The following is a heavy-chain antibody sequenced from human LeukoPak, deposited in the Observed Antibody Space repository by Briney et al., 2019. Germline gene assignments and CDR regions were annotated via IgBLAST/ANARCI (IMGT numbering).Heavy chain of an antibody. CDR3: ARAPYYYDSSGYYPYYYYGMDV. CDR2: MNPNSGNT. V-gene: IGHV1-8*01. D-gene: IGHD3-22*01. Sequence: GASVKVSCKASGYTFTSYDINWVRQATGQGLEWMGWMNPNSGNTGYAQKFQGRVTMTRNTSISTAYMELSSLRSEDTAVYYCARAPYYYDSSGYYPYYYYGMDVWGQGTTVTVSS. CDR1: GYTFTSYD. J-gene: IGHJ6*02.